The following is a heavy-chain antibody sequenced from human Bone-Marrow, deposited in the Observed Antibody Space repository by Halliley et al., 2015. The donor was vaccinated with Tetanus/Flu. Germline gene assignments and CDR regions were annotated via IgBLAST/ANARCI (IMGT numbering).Heavy chain of an antibody. J-gene: IGHJ4*02. CDR1: GFTFSNYN. CDR2: IWYDGSNK. V-gene: IGHV3-33*01. Sequence: SLRLSCAASGFTFSNYNIHWVRQAPGKGLEWVGVIWYDGSNKYYADSMKGRFTISRDNSKNMLYLQMNTLRAEDTALYYCATLTEFDYRGQGTLVTVSS. CDR3: ATLTEFDY.